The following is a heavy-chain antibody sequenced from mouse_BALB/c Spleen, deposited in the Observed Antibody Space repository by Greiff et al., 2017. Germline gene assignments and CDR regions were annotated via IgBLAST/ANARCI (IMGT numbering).Heavy chain of an antibody. CDR1: GFTFSSYW. CDR3: TLTQYYYAMDY. CDR2: IRLKSDNYAT. V-gene: IGHV6-6*02. Sequence: EVLVVESGGGLVLPGGSLKLSCVASGFTFSSYWMSWVRQSPEKGLEWVAEIRLKSDNYATQYAESVKGKFTISRDDSKSRLYLQMNSIRAEDTGIYYCTLTQYYYAMDYWGQGTSVTVSS. J-gene: IGHJ4*01.